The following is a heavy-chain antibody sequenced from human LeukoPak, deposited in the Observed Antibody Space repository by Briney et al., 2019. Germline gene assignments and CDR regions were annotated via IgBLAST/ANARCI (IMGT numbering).Heavy chain of an antibody. Sequence: TSETLSLTCTVSGGSISPYYWSWIRQTPGKGLEWIGYILYSGTTTNYNPSLKSRVTLSVDTSKNQFSLKLSSVTAADTAVYYCARVGDWNDLVYWGQGTLVTVSS. D-gene: IGHD1-1*01. CDR2: ILYSGTTT. V-gene: IGHV4-59*01. CDR1: GGSISPYY. CDR3: ARVGDWNDLVY. J-gene: IGHJ4*02.